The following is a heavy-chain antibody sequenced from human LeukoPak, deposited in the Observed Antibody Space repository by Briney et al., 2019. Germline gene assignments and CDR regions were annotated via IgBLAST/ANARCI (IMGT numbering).Heavy chain of an antibody. CDR1: GYTLTELS. D-gene: IGHD6-13*01. CDR2: FDPEDPEDGEA. CDR3: TTGKICCSSCSDDY. V-gene: IGHV1-24*01. Sequence: ASVKVSSKVSGYTLTELSMHWVRQAAGKVLEWMGGFDPEDPEDGEAIYAQKFQGRVTMTEDTSTDTAYMELSSLRSEDTAVYYCTTGKICCSSCSDDYWGQGTLVTVSS. J-gene: IGHJ4*02.